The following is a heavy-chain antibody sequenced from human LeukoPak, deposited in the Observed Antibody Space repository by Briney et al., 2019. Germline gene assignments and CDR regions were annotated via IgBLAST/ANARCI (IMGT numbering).Heavy chain of an antibody. V-gene: IGHV1-18*01. Sequence: ASVKVSCKASGYTFTNYGVSWVRQAPGQGLEWMGWISAYNGYTNYAQKFQFRVTMTTDTPTSTAYMELRSLTSDDTAVYYCARDKAVTTEVTQYFQHWGQGTLVTVSS. CDR1: GYTFTNYG. CDR3: ARDKAVTTEVTQYFQH. J-gene: IGHJ1*01. D-gene: IGHD4-11*01. CDR2: ISAYNGYT.